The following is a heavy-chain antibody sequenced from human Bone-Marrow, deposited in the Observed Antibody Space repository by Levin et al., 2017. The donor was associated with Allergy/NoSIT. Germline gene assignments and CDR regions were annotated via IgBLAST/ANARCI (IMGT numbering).Heavy chain of an antibody. CDR3: ARVGTLAAAGTIDY. V-gene: IGHV3-11*01. CDR1: GFTFSDFY. Sequence: GESLKISCAASGFTFSDFYMSWFRQSPGKGLEWVSYIDTSDNAKSYSDSVKGRFTISRDNAKNSLFLQMDSLRAEDTAEYYCARVGTLAAAGTIDYWGQGTLVTVSS. CDR2: IDTSDNAK. J-gene: IGHJ4*02. D-gene: IGHD6-13*01.